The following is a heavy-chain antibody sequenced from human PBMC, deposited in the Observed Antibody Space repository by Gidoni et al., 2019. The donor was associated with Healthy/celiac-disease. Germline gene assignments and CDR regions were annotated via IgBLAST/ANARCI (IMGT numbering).Heavy chain of an antibody. CDR2: VNAGNGDT. D-gene: IGHD4-4*01. J-gene: IGHJ3*02. V-gene: IGHV1-3*01. Sequence: VRQAPGQRLEWMGWVNAGNGDTKYSQKLQGRVTITRDTSASTAYMELSRLRSEDTALYYCARSVFSNTHTFDIWGQGTMVSVSS. CDR3: ARSVFSNTHTFDI.